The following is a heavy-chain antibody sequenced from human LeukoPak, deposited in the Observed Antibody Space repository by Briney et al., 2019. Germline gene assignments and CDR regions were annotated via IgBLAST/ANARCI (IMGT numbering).Heavy chain of an antibody. D-gene: IGHD6-13*01. CDR1: GFTFSSYG. CDR2: ISYDGSNK. CDR3: AKDRTASRIAAPSDAFDI. J-gene: IGHJ3*02. V-gene: IGHV3-30*18. Sequence: GGSLRLSCAASGFTFSSYGMHWVRQAPGKGLEWVAVISYDGSNKYYADSVKGRFTISRDNSKNTLYLQMNSLRAEDTAVYYCAKDRTASRIAAPSDAFDIWGQGTMVTVSS.